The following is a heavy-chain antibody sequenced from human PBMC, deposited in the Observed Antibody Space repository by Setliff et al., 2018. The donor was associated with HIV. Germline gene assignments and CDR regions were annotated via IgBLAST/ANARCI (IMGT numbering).Heavy chain of an antibody. Sequence: VASVKVSCKTSGFTFNHYGITWVRQAPGQGLEWMGWISAYNGDTKYSQTFQGRVTMTTDTSTATAFMELRSLRSDDTAVYYCARDPSNTSGWLPYYDYWGQGTLVTVSS. J-gene: IGHJ4*02. V-gene: IGHV1-18*01. CDR3: ARDPSNTSGWLPYYDY. CDR2: ISAYNGDT. D-gene: IGHD6-19*01. CDR1: GFTFNHYG.